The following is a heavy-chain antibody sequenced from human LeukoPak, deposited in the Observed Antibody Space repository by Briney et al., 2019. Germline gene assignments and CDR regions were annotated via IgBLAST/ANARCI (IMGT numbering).Heavy chain of an antibody. J-gene: IGHJ4*02. CDR3: ATQYSSGWSPYYFDY. Sequence: GASVKVSCKVSGYTLTELSMHWVRQAPGKGLEWMGGFDPEDGETIYAQKFQGRVTMTEDTSTDTAYMELSSLRSEDTAVYYCATQYSSGWSPYYFDYWGQGTLVTVSS. D-gene: IGHD6-19*01. V-gene: IGHV1-24*01. CDR1: GYTLTELS. CDR2: FDPEDGET.